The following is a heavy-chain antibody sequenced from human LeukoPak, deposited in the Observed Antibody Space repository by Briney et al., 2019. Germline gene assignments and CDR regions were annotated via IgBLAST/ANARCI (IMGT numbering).Heavy chain of an antibody. CDR1: GYTFTTYY. V-gene: IGHV1-46*01. D-gene: IGHD3-3*01. Sequence: ASVKVSCKASGYTFTTYYIHWVRQAPGQGLEWMGLINPSTGSTSYAQKFQGRITMTRDTSISTAYMELSRLRSDDTAVYYCTFGSRTGWYMDVWGKGTTVTVSS. CDR2: INPSTGST. J-gene: IGHJ6*03. CDR3: TFGSRTGWYMDV.